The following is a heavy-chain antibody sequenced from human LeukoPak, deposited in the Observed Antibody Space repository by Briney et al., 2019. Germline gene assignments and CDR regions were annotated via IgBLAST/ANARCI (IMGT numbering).Heavy chain of an antibody. CDR3: AKARVVVATTGYYFDY. J-gene: IGHJ4*02. CDR1: GFTFSNYA. V-gene: IGHV3-23*01. CDR2: ISGSGIST. D-gene: IGHD2-15*01. Sequence: QPGGSLRLSCAASGFTFSNYALSWVRQAPGKGLEWVSVISGSGISTYYADSVKGRFTISRDNSKNTLYLQMNSLRAEDTAVYYCAKARVVVATTGYYFDYWGQGTLVTVSS.